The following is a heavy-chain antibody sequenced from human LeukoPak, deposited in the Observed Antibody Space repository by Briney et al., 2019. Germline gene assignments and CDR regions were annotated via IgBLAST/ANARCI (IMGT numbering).Heavy chain of an antibody. CDR3: ARQTAMGRSGDY. CDR1: GSIFTRYW. D-gene: IGHD5-18*01. J-gene: IGHJ4*02. V-gene: IGHV5-51*01. CDR2: IDPSDSET. Sequence: GASLQISCKASGSIFTRYWIGWVRPLPGKGLEWMGIIDPSDSETRYTPSFQGQVTISVDKSLTTADLQWNSLKASDTAMYYCARQTAMGRSGDYWGQGTLVTVSS.